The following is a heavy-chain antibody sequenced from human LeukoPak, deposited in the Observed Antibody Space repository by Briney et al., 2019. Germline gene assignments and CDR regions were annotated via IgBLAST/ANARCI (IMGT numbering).Heavy chain of an antibody. J-gene: IGHJ5*02. D-gene: IGHD3-3*01. Sequence: ASVKVSCKASGYTFTGYYMLWVRQAPGQGLEWMGWINPNSGGTNYAQKFQGRVTMTRDTSISTAYMELSRLRSDDTAVYYCARSEVLRFLEWLLRGGFDPWGRGTLVTVSS. CDR1: GYTFTGYY. CDR3: ARSEVLRFLEWLLRGGFDP. CDR2: INPNSGGT. V-gene: IGHV1-2*02.